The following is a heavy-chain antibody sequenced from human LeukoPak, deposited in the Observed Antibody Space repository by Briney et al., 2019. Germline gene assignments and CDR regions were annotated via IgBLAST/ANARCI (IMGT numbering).Heavy chain of an antibody. D-gene: IGHD6-19*01. Sequence: GGSLRLSCAASGFTFSTYAMSWVRQAPGKGLEWVSAISGSGGSTYYADSVKGRLTISRDNSKNTLYLQMNSLRAEDTAVYYCAKGAVSGPKTDYWGQGTLVTVSS. V-gene: IGHV3-23*01. CDR3: AKGAVSGPKTDY. CDR2: ISGSGGST. J-gene: IGHJ4*02. CDR1: GFTFSTYA.